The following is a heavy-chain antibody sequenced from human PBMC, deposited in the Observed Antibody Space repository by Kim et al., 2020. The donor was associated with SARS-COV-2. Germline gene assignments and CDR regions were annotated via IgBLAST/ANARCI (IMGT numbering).Heavy chain of an antibody. Sequence: YADSVKGRFTITRDNSKNTLYLQMNSLRAEDTAVYYCARESRIPPAFDIWGQGTMVTVSS. J-gene: IGHJ3*02. D-gene: IGHD2-21*01. CDR3: ARESRIPPAFDI. V-gene: IGHV3-33*01.